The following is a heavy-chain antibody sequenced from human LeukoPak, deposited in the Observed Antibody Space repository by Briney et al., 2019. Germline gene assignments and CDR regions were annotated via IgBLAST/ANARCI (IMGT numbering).Heavy chain of an antibody. J-gene: IGHJ5*02. V-gene: IGHV3-23*01. D-gene: IGHD3-3*01. CDR1: GFTFSSYS. CDR3: AKDPGYDFWSGYYTHWFDP. CDR2: ISGSGGST. Sequence: GGSLRLSCAASGFTFSSYSMNWVRQAPGKGLEWVSAISGSGGSTYYADSVKGRFTISRDNSKNTLYLQMNSLRAEDTAVYYCAKDPGYDFWSGYYTHWFDPWGQGTLVTVSS.